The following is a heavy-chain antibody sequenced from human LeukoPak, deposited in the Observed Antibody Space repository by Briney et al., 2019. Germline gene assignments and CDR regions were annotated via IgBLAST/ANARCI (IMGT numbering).Heavy chain of an antibody. D-gene: IGHD3-10*01. CDR2: VYNNGRT. CDR3: ARGAGGSRFAP. J-gene: IGHJ5*02. CDR1: GGSINDYH. V-gene: IGHV4-59*01. Sequence: SETLSLTCTVSGGSINDYHWTWIRQPPGKGLEYIGYVYNNGRTFYNPSLKSRLTTSADTCTKQFSLLLPSVTAAATAVYYCARGAGGSRFAPSGQGTLVTVSS.